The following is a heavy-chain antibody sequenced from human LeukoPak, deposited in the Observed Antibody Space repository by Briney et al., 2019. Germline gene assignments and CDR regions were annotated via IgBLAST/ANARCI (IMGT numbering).Heavy chain of an antibody. V-gene: IGHV1-18*01. Sequence: ASVKVSCKASGYTFTSYGLSWVRQAPGQGLEWMGWISAYNGNTNYAQKLQGRVTMTTDTSTSTAYMELRSLRSDDTAVYYCARDGYYDSSGYPRNFDYWGQGTLVTVSS. CDR3: ARDGYYDSSGYPRNFDY. J-gene: IGHJ4*02. CDR1: GYTFTSYG. D-gene: IGHD3-22*01. CDR2: ISAYNGNT.